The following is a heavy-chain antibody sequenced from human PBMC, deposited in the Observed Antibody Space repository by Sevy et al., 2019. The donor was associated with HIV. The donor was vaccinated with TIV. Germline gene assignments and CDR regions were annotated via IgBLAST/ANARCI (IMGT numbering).Heavy chain of an antibody. J-gene: IGHJ2*01. D-gene: IGHD3-22*01. CDR3: AKFGDYYDSGGYYWYFDF. Sequence: GGSLRLSCAASGFIFSDYAMSWVRQAPGKGLEWVSRISGGDDSTYYADSVKGRFTVSSDNSKNTLYLQMNTQRAKDTALYYCAKFGDYYDSGGYYWYFDFWGRGTLVTVSS. CDR1: GFIFSDYA. V-gene: IGHV3-23*01. CDR2: ISGGDDST.